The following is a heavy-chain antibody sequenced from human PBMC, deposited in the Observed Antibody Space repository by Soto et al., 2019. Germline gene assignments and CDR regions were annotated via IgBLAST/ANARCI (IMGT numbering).Heavy chain of an antibody. J-gene: IGHJ5*02. CDR1: GFTFSSYG. V-gene: IGHV3-30*18. CDR3: AKGSPSWELRENWFDP. Sequence: GGSLRLSCAASGFTFSSYGMHWVRQAPGKGLEWVAVISYDGSNKYYADSVKGRFTISRDNSKNTLYLQMNSLRAEDTAVYYCAKGSPSWELRENWFDPWGQGTLVTVSS. D-gene: IGHD1-26*01. CDR2: ISYDGSNK.